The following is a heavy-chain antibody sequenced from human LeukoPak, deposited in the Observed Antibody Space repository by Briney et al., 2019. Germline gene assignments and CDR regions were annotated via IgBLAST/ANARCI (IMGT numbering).Heavy chain of an antibody. CDR1: GGSISSHY. V-gene: IGHV4-59*08. CDR2: IYYSGST. Sequence: SETLSLTCTVSGGSISSHYWSWIRQPPGKGLEWIGYIYYSGSTNYNPSLKSRVTISVDTSKNQFSLKLSSVTAADTAVYYCARTRVYYYYYYMDVWGKGTTVTVSS. J-gene: IGHJ6*03. CDR3: ARTRVYYYYYYMDV.